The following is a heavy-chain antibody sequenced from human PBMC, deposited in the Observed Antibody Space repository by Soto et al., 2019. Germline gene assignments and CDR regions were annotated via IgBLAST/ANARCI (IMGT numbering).Heavy chain of an antibody. V-gene: IGHV6-1*01. CDR2: TYYRSKWSN. D-gene: IGHD6-13*01. Sequence: SQTLSLTCVISGDSVSSNSAAWNWIRQSPLRGLEWLGRTYYRSKWSNDYASSVKSRITINPDTSKNTLYLQMNSLRAEDTAVYYCARDLYSSWFDPWGQGTLVTVSS. CDR3: ARDLYSSWFDP. CDR1: GDSVSSNSAA. J-gene: IGHJ5*02.